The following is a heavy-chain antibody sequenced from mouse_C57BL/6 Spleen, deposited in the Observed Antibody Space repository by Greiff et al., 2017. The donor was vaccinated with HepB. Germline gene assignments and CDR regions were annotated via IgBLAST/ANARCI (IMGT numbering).Heavy chain of an antibody. Sequence: QVQLKESGAELVKPGASVKMSCKASGYTFTSYWITWVKQRPGQGLEWIGDIYPGSGSTNYNEKFKSKATLTVDTSSSTAYMQLSSLTSEDSAVYYCARGDYAMDYWGQGTSVTVSS. J-gene: IGHJ4*01. CDR2: IYPGSGST. V-gene: IGHV1-55*01. CDR1: GYTFTSYW. CDR3: ARGDYAMDY.